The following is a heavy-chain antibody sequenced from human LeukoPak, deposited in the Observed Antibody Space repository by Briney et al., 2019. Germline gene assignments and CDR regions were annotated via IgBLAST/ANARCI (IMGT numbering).Heavy chain of an antibody. D-gene: IGHD5-24*01. CDR2: ISEDGSTT. CDR1: GLTLSSHW. J-gene: IGHJ5*02. V-gene: IGHV3-74*01. CDR3: ARGGRDGYNWGWFDP. Sequence: GGSLKLSCEGSGLTLSSHWMHWIRQVPGEGPVWASRISEDGSTTSYADSVRGRFTISRDNARNTVHMEMNGLTGEDTAVYYCARGGRDGYNWGWFDPWGQGTLVTVSS.